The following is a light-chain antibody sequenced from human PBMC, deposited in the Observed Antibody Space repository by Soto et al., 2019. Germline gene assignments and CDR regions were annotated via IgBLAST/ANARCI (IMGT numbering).Light chain of an antibody. CDR1: QYVGSN. V-gene: IGKV3-15*01. CDR2: GAS. J-gene: IGKJ4*01. Sequence: EIVMTQSPATLSVSPGERATLSCRASQYVGSNLAWYQQKPGHAPRLLIYGASTRAIGIPARFSGSGSGTEFTLTISSLQSADFAVYYCQQSANWPPLTFGGGTRVEIK. CDR3: QQSANWPPLT.